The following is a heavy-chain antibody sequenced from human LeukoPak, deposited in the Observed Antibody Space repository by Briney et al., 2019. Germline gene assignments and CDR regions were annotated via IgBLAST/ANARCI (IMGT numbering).Heavy chain of an antibody. V-gene: IGHV5-51*01. D-gene: IGHD3-22*01. CDR2: IYPGDSDT. Sequence: RGESLKISCKGSGYSFTSYWIGWVRQMPGKGLEWMGIIYPGDSDTRYSPSFQGQVTISADKSISTAYLQWSSLKASDTAMYYCARSAYYDSSGYYSVFFDYWGQGTLVTVSS. CDR1: GYSFTSYW. J-gene: IGHJ4*02. CDR3: ARSAYYDSSGYYSVFFDY.